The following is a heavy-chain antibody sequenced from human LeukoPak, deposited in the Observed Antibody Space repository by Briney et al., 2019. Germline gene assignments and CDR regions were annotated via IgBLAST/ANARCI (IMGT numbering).Heavy chain of an antibody. V-gene: IGHV3-21*01. CDR3: ARDRSNGDYAFDY. J-gene: IGHJ4*02. D-gene: IGHD4-17*01. Sequence: GGSLRLSCAASEFTFSSYDMNWVRQAPGKGLEWVSSISSYSSYIYYADSVKGRFTISRDNAKNSLYLQMNGLRAEDTAVYYCARDRSNGDYAFDYWGQGALVTVSS. CDR1: EFTFSSYD. CDR2: ISSYSSYI.